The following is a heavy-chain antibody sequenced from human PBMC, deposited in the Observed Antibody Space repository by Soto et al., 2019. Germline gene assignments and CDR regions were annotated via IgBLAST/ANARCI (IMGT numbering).Heavy chain of an antibody. CDR2: IAPSDSST. J-gene: IGHJ4*02. Sequence: QVPGKGLEWMGRIAPSDSSTDYSPSFQGHVTISADNSISTAYLQWTSLEASDTAMYYCASGGSGWYYWGQGTLVTASS. V-gene: IGHV5-10-1*01. CDR3: ASGGSGWYY. D-gene: IGHD6-19*01.